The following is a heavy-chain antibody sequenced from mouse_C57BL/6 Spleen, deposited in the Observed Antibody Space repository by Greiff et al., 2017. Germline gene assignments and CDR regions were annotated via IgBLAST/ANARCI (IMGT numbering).Heavy chain of an antibody. CDR2: INPSTGGT. CDR1: GYSFTGYY. D-gene: IGHD1-1*01. V-gene: IGHV1-42*01. CDR3: ARPNYYGSSRYYFDY. J-gene: IGHJ2*01. Sequence: EVQLKQSGPELVKPGASVKISCKASGYSFTGYYMNWVKQSPEKSLEWIGEINPSTGGTTYNQKFKAKATLTVDKSSSTAYMQLKGLTSEDSAVYYCARPNYYGSSRYYFDYWGQGTTLTVSS.